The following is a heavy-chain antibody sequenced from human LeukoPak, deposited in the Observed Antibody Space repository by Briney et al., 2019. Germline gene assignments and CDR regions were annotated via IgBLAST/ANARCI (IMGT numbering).Heavy chain of an antibody. CDR1: GYTFTGYY. D-gene: IGHD6-19*01. J-gene: IGHJ5*02. CDR2: INPNSGGT. V-gene: IGHV1-2*02. CDR3: ARGAVAGTYWFDP. Sequence: ASVTVSRKASGYTFTGYYMHWVRQAPGQGLEWMGWINPNSGGTNYAQKFQGRVTMTRDTSISTAYMELSRLRSDDTAVYYCARGAVAGTYWFDPWGQGTLVTVSS.